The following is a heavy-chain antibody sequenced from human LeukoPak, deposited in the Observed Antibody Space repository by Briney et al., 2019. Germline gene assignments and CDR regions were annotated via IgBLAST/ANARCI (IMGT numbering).Heavy chain of an antibody. CDR2: IKTDGTTT. CDR1: GFSFNTYW. J-gene: IGHJ5*01. Sequence: GGSPRLSCSASGFSFNTYWMHWVRQGPGKGLVWVSRIKTDGTTTTYADPVKGRFTISRDNAKNTLYLQMNGLRVEDTAVYYCARAGQGFDSWGQGTLVTVSS. V-gene: IGHV3-74*01. CDR3: ARAGQGFDS.